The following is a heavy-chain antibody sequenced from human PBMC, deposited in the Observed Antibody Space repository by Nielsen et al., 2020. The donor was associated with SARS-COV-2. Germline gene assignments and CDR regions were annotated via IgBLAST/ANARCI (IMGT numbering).Heavy chain of an antibody. CDR2: IYYSGST. CDR1: GGSISSGVYY. J-gene: IGHJ5*02. D-gene: IGHD5-12*01. Sequence: SETLSLTCTVSGGSISSGVYYWSWIRQHPGKGLEWIGYIYYSGSTNYNPSLKSRVTISVDTSKNQFSLKLSSVTAADTAVYYCARGQGDGYSGYDPNNWFDPWGQGTLVTVSS. V-gene: IGHV4-61*08. CDR3: ARGQGDGYSGYDPNNWFDP.